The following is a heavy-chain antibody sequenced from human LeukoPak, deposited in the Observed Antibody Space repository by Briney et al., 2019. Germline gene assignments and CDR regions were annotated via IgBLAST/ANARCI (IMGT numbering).Heavy chain of an antibody. J-gene: IGHJ4*02. CDR3: ARCSGYCFFDY. D-gene: IGHD3-10*02. Sequence: PLETLSLTCIVSGGSVSSGDYYWSWIRQPPGEGLEWIGYIYSSGSTYYNPSLRSRLTISVDTSKNQFSLKLRSVTAADTAVYYCARCSGYCFFDYWGQGALDPVFS. CDR2: IYSSGST. V-gene: IGHV4-30-4*01. CDR1: GGSVSSGDYY.